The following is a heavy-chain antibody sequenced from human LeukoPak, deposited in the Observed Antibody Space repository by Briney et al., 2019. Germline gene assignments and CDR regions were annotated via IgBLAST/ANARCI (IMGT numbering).Heavy chain of an antibody. Sequence: ASVTVSCKASGYTFTYYYMHWVRQAPGQGLEWMGWINPNSGGTNYAQKFQGRVTMTRDTSISTAYMELSRLRCDDTAVYYCVGGFGKTPPPWGQGTLATVSS. D-gene: IGHD4-23*01. J-gene: IGHJ5*02. CDR3: VGGFGKTPPP. CDR1: GYTFTYYY. CDR2: INPNSGGT. V-gene: IGHV1-2*02.